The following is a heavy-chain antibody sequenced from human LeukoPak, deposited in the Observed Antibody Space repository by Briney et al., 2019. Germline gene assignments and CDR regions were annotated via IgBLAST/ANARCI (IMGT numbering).Heavy chain of an antibody. CDR2: ISSSSSTI. CDR3: ARDRGGSYSAIDY. V-gene: IGHV3-48*04. J-gene: IGHJ4*02. CDR1: GFTFTSYS. D-gene: IGHD1-26*01. Sequence: GGSLRLSCAASGFTFTSYSMNWVRQAPGKGLEWVSFISSSSSTIYYADSVKGRFTISRDNAKNSLYLQMNSLRAEDTAVYYCARDRGGSYSAIDYWGQGTLVTVSS.